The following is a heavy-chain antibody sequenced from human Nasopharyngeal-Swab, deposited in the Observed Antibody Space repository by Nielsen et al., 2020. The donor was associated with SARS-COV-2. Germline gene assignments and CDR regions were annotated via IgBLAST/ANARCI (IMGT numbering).Heavy chain of an antibody. Sequence: GESLKISCAASGFTFSDYYMRWLRQAPGKGLEWVSYISSSSSYTNYADSVKGRFTISRDNAKDSLYLQMNSLRAEDTAVYYCARGGYSYGYHGMDVWGQGTTVTVSS. CDR1: GFTFSDYY. V-gene: IGHV3-11*03. CDR2: ISSSSSYT. D-gene: IGHD5-18*01. CDR3: ARGGYSYGYHGMDV. J-gene: IGHJ6*02.